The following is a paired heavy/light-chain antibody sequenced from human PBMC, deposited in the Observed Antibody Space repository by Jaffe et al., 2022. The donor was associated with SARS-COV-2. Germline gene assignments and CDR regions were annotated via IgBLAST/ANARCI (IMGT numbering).Heavy chain of an antibody. J-gene: IGHJ4*02. CDR3: SRPMTTVVASLFDC. CDR2: IINTRT. CDR1: GFTFSSYA. V-gene: IGHV3-23*04. D-gene: IGHD4-17*01. Sequence: EVQLVESGGGLVQPGGSLRLSCAASGFTFSSYAMNWVRQSPGKGLEWVSTIINTRTYYADSVKGRFTISRDNSKNILYLQMNTLRAEDTAVYYCSRPMTTVVASLFDCWGQGTLVTVSS.
Light chain of an antibody. CDR2: DAS. Sequence: EIVLTQSPATLSLSPGERATLSCRASQSIGSYLAWYQQKPGQAPRLLIYDASNGATGISARFSGSGSGTDFTLTISSLEPEDFAVYYCQHRSDWPLTFGGGTKVEIK. V-gene: IGKV3-11*01. CDR3: QHRSDWPLT. J-gene: IGKJ4*01. CDR1: QSIGSY.